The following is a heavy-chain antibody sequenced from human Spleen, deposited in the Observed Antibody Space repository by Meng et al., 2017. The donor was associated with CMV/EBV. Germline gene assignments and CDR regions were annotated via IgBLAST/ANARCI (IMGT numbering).Heavy chain of an antibody. J-gene: IGHJ4*02. D-gene: IGHD4-11*01. Sequence: GESLKISCAASGFTFSSYAMSWVRQAPGKGLEWVSAISGSGGSTYYADSVKGRFTISRDNSKNTLYLQMNSLRAEDSALYYCAGGGDYSLYYFDYWGQGTLVTVSS. CDR1: GFTFSSYA. V-gene: IGHV3-23*01. CDR3: AGGGDYSLYYFDY. CDR2: ISGSGGST.